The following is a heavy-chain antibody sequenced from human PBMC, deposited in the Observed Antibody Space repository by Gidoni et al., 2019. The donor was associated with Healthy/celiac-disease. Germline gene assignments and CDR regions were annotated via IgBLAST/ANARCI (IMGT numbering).Heavy chain of an antibody. CDR1: GFTFSDYY. CDR3: ARDLKPVWGGEYYFDS. CDR2: IVSSVSTR. Sequence: QVQLVESGGGLGKHGGCLRTSCAAAGFTFSDYYWSWIRQAPGKGLEWVSYIVSSVSTRYHADSVKVRFPISRDNANNSLYLQINSLRAEDTAVYFCARDLKPVWGGEYYFDSWGQGTLVTVSS. V-gene: IGHV3-11*01. D-gene: IGHD3-10*01. J-gene: IGHJ4*02.